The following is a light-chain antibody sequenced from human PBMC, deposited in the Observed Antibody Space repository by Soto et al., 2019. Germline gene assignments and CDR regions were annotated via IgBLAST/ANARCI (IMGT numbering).Light chain of an antibody. Sequence: QSALTQPASVSGSPGQSITISCTGTSSDVGRYNHVSWYQHHPGKAPKLIISEVSNRPSGVPDRFSGSKSGTSASLAITGLQAEDEADYYCQSYDSGLSDVVFGGGTKLTVL. CDR3: QSYDSGLSDVV. V-gene: IGLV2-14*01. CDR1: SSDVGRYNH. CDR2: EVS. J-gene: IGLJ2*01.